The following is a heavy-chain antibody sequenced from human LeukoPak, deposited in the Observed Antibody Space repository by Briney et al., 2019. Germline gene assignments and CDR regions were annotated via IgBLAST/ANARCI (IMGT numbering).Heavy chain of an antibody. Sequence: ASVKVSCKASGYSFTVYYMHWVRQAPGQGLEWMGWINPNSGGPNYAQKFQGRVTMTRDTSISTAYMELSSLTFDDTAVYYCGRGTIAVVAADLRTDQWGQGTLVIVSS. V-gene: IGHV1-2*02. J-gene: IGHJ4*02. CDR3: GRGTIAVVAADLRTDQ. D-gene: IGHD2-15*01. CDR2: INPNSGGP. CDR1: GYSFTVYY.